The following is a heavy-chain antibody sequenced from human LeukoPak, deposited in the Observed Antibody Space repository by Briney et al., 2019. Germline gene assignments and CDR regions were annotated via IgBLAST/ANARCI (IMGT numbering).Heavy chain of an antibody. D-gene: IGHD3-22*01. CDR1: GYTFSSYS. CDR2: ISVRSNYI. CDR3: VRLRRNSDTSGFYYYYDF. V-gene: IGHV3-21*01. Sequence: GGSLRLSCAASGYTFSSYSINWVRQAPGKGLEWVSSISVRSNYIYYADSVRGRFRISRDDARDSLYLQMNSLRAEDTAVYYCVRLRRNSDTSGFYYYYDFWGQGTLVTVSS. J-gene: IGHJ4*02.